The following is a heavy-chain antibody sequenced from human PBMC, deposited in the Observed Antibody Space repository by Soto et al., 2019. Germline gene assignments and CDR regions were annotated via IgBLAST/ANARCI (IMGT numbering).Heavy chain of an antibody. CDR2: IVVDSNTA. J-gene: IGHJ4*02. Sequence: QVVLLQSGAEVKEPGSSVRVSCQVSGSTFNNFAFSWVRQAPGHGPEWMGGIVVDSNTAEYSQRFQDRVTITADTSTDTLDMELGSLTFEATAGYYCARAIKRWEVNYDFDFWGQGTLVTVSS. CDR1: GSTFNNFA. CDR3: ARAIKRWEVNYDFDF. V-gene: IGHV1-69*06. D-gene: IGHD1-26*01.